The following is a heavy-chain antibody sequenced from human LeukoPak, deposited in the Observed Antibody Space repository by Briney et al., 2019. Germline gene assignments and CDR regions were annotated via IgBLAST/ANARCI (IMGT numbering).Heavy chain of an antibody. Sequence: PGGSLRLSCAASGFTFSGSAMHWVRQASGKGLEWVGRIRSKANSYATAYAASVKGRFTISRDDSKNTAYLQMNSLKTGDTAVYYCTSPSIAVAGTDYWGQGTLVTVSS. CDR1: GFTFSGSA. V-gene: IGHV3-73*01. J-gene: IGHJ4*02. D-gene: IGHD6-19*01. CDR2: IRSKANSYAT. CDR3: TSPSIAVAGTDY.